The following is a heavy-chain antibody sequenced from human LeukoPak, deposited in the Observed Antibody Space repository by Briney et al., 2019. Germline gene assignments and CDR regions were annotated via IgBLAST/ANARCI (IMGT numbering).Heavy chain of an antibody. CDR3: ARDRGGYSYGVPSYYFDY. D-gene: IGHD5-18*01. V-gene: IGHV3-30-3*01. CDR1: GFTFSSYA. Sequence: PGGSLRLSCAASGFTFSSYAMHWVRQAPGKGLEWVAVISYDGSNKYYADSVKGRFTISRDNSKNTLYLQMNSLRAEDTAVYYCARDRGGYSYGVPSYYFDYWGQGTLVTVSS. CDR2: ISYDGSNK. J-gene: IGHJ4*02.